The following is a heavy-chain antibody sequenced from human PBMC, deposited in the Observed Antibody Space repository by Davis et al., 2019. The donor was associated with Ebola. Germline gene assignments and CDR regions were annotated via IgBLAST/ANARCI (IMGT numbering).Heavy chain of an antibody. Sequence: ASVKVSCKASGYTFTSYGISWVRQAPGQGLEWMGWISAYNGNTNYAQKLQGRVTMTTDTSTSTAYMELRSLRSDDTAVYYCARHPLGYYDFWSGQYYYYMDVWGKGTTVTVSS. CDR1: GYTFTSYG. CDR3: ARHPLGYYDFWSGQYYYYMDV. J-gene: IGHJ6*03. D-gene: IGHD3-3*01. V-gene: IGHV1-18*01. CDR2: ISAYNGNT.